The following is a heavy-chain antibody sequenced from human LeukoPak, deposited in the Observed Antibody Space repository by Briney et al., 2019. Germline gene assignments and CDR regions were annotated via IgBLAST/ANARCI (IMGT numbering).Heavy chain of an antibody. CDR3: ARAQMATIRDAFDI. V-gene: IGHV1-8*03. J-gene: IGHJ3*02. CDR2: MNPNSGNT. CDR1: GYTFTSYD. Sequence: ASVKVSCKASGYTFTSYDINWVRQATGQGLEWMGWMNPNSGNTGYAQKFQGRVTITRNTSISTAYMEPSSLRSEDTAVYYYARAQMATIRDAFDIWGQGTMVTVSS. D-gene: IGHD5-24*01.